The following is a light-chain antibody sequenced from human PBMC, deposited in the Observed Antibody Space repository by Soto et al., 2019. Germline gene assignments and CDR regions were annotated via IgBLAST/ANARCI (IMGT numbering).Light chain of an antibody. V-gene: IGKV3-20*01. CDR3: QQYGSSLLYS. Sequence: EIVLPQSPGTLSLSPGERATLSCRASQSLTKRYLAWYQQKSGQAPRLPIDGASNRATGIPDRFSGSGSGTDLTLIISRVEPHDFAVYYDQQYGSSLLYSFGQGTKLEIK. CDR2: GAS. J-gene: IGKJ2*01. CDR1: QSLTKRY.